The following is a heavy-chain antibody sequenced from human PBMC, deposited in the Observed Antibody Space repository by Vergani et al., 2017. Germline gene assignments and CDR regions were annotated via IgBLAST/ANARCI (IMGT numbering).Heavy chain of an antibody. V-gene: IGHV3-23*04. CDR1: GFTFSNAW. CDR2: ISGSGGST. J-gene: IGHJ4*02. Sequence: EVQLVESGGGLVKPGGSLRLSCAASGFTFSNAWMSWVRQAPGKGLEWVSAISGSGGSTYYADSVKGRFTISRDNSKNTLYLQMNSLRAEDTAVYYCAKVGSSSSTEYFDYWGQGTLVTVSS. CDR3: AKVGSSSSTEYFDY. D-gene: IGHD6-13*01.